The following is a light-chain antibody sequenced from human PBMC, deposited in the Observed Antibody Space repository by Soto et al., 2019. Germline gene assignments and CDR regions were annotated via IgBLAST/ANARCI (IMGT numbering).Light chain of an antibody. CDR1: QSVSSNF. CDR2: GGS. CDR3: QQYGSSPGT. J-gene: IGKJ2*02. Sequence: EIVLTQSPGTLSLSPGERVTLSCRASQSVSSNFLAWYQQKPGQAPKLLISGGSSRATGIPDRFSGSGSGTDFTLTITKLEPEDFAVYSCQQYGSSPGTFGQGTKLEIK. V-gene: IGKV3-20*01.